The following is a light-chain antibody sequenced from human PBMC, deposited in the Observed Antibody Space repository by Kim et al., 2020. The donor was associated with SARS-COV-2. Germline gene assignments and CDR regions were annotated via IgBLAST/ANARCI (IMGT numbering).Light chain of an antibody. V-gene: IGKV3-20*01. CDR3: QQYTTSPPAYT. CDR1: QSISIEF. J-gene: IGKJ2*01. CDR2: GAS. Sequence: PGERATTSCRASQSISIEFLAWDQQISGQPPRLLIFGASNRAAGIPDRFSGGGSGTDFTLTITRLEPADSGVYYCQQYTTSPPAYTFGQGTKLEI.